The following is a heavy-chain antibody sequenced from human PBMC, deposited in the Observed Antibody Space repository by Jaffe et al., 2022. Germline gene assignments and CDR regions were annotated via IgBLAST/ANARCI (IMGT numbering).Heavy chain of an antibody. V-gene: IGHV3-72*01. CDR1: GFTFSDHY. J-gene: IGHJ2*01. Sequence: EVQLVESGGGLVQPGGSLRLSCAASGFTFSDHYMDWVRQAPGKGLEWVGRTRNKANSYTTEYAASVKGRFTISRDDSKNSLYLQMNSLKTEDTAVYYCARDYYDYGDYDWYFDLWGRGTLVTVSS. CDR2: TRNKANSYTT. CDR3: ARDYYDYGDYDWYFDL. D-gene: IGHD4-17*01.